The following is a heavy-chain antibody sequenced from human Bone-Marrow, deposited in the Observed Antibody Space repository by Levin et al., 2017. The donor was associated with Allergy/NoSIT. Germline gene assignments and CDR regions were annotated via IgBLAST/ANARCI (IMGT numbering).Heavy chain of an antibody. D-gene: IGHD6-13*01. V-gene: IGHV4-39*02. Sequence: SETLSLTCTVSGVSISSSTSYWGWIRRPPGRELEWIGSIIYSGSTYYNPSLKSRVTISIDTSKRQISLTLSSVTAADTAIYYGARDVNSISWFETWGQGTLVTVSS. CDR1: GVSISSSTSY. CDR3: ARDVNSISWFET. CDR2: IIYSGST. J-gene: IGHJ5*02.